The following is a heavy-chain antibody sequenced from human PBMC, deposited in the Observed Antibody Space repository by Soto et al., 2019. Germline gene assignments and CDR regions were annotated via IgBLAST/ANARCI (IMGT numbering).Heavy chain of an antibody. CDR1: GYTFTSYG. CDR3: ARDFGLANQAVDGMDV. V-gene: IGHV1-18*01. CDR2: ISAYNGNT. Sequence: ASVKVSCKASGYTFTSYGISWVRQAPGQGLEWMGWISAYNGNTNYAQKLQGRVTMTTDTSTSTAYVELRSLRSDDTAVYYCARDFGLANQAVDGMDVWGQGTTVTVSS. D-gene: IGHD6-19*01. J-gene: IGHJ6*02.